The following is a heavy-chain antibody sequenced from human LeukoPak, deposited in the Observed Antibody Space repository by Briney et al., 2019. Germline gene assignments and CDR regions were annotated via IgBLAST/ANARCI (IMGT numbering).Heavy chain of an antibody. V-gene: IGHV3-9*01. CDR1: GFTFDDYA. CDR3: AKPRTPDYYDSSGHFDY. D-gene: IGHD3-22*01. Sequence: GGSLRLSCAASGFTFDDYAMHWVRQAPGKGLEWVSGISWNSGSIGYADSVKGRFTISRDISKNTLYLQMNSLRAEDTAVYYCAKPRTPDYYDSSGHFDYWGQGTLVTVSS. CDR2: ISWNSGSI. J-gene: IGHJ4*02.